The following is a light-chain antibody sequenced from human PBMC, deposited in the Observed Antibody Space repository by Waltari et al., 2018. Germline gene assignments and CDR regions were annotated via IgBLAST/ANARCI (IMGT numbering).Light chain of an antibody. V-gene: IGLV1-44*01. CDR3: AAWDSRLNGVV. CDR2: IDN. Sequence: QSVLTQPPSASGTPGQRVSFSCSGRAPNIGCDSVNWYQQLPGAAPKLLIYIDNRRPSGVPDRFSGSKSGTSASLAISGLQSEDEADYYCAAWDSRLNGVVFGGGTRLTVL. CDR1: APNIGCDS. J-gene: IGLJ2*01.